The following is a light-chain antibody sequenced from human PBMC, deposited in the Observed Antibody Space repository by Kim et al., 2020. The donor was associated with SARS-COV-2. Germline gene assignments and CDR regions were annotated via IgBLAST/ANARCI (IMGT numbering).Light chain of an antibody. CDR2: NDN. Sequence: GQGGTMSCSGSRSNVGHHFVNWYQQIPGRAAKVFIYNDNQRPSGVPDRFSGSRSGTSASLAISGLQSEDEAGYYCATWDVSLNGWVFGGGTQLTVL. CDR1: RSNVGHHF. CDR3: ATWDVSLNGWV. V-gene: IGLV1-44*01. J-gene: IGLJ3*02.